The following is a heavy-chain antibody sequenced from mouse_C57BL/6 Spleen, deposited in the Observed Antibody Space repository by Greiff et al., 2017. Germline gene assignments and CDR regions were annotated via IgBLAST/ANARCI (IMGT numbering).Heavy chain of an antibody. CDR1: GFTFSSYG. D-gene: IGHD4-1*02. V-gene: IGHV5-6*01. CDR2: ISSGGSYT. Sequence: EVQLVESGGDLVKPGGSLKLSCAASGFTFSSYGMSWVRQTPDKRLEWVGTISSGGSYTYYPDSVKGRFTITRDNAKNTLYLQMSRLKSEDTAMYYCARQPTGYFDYWGQGTTLTVSS. J-gene: IGHJ2*01. CDR3: ARQPTGYFDY.